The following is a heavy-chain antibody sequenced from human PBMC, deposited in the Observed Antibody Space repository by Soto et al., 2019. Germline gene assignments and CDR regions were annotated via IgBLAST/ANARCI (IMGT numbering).Heavy chain of an antibody. CDR2: INHSGST. V-gene: IGHV4-34*01. Sequence: SETLSLTCAVYGGSFSGYYWSWIRQPPGKGLEWIGEINHSGSTNYNPSLKSRVTISVDTSKNQFSLKLSSVTAADTAVYYCARGAWYYDFWSGRNWFDPWGQGTLVTVSS. J-gene: IGHJ5*02. D-gene: IGHD3-3*01. CDR3: ARGAWYYDFWSGRNWFDP. CDR1: GGSFSGYY.